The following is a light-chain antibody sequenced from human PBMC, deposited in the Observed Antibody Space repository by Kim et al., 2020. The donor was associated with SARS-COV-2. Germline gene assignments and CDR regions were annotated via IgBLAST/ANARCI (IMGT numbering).Light chain of an antibody. CDR1: NIGGKH. J-gene: IGLJ2*01. CDR3: QVWDSNTVI. V-gene: IGLV3-9*01. CDR2: RNN. Sequence: SVALRQTAKIACGGNNIGGKHVHWYQQRPGQAPVTVIYRNNNLPSGIPERFSGSNSGNAATLSISRGQVGDEAVYFCQVWDSNTVIFGGGTQLTVL.